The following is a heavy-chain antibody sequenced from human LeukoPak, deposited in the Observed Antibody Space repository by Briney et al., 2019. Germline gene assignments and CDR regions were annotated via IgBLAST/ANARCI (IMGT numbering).Heavy chain of an antibody. V-gene: IGHV4-39*07. D-gene: IGHD1-1*01. CDR3: AREGTAGTNLNWFDP. CDR1: GGSISSSSYY. Sequence: PSETLSLTCTVSGGSISSSSYYWGWIRQPPGKGLEWIGSMYYSGSTYCNPSLKSRVTISVDTSKNQFSLKLSSVTAADTAVYYCAREGTAGTNLNWFDPWGQGTLVTVSS. CDR2: MYYSGST. J-gene: IGHJ5*02.